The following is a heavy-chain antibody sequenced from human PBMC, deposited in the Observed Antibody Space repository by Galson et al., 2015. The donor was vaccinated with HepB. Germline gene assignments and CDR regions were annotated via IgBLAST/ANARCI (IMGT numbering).Heavy chain of an antibody. V-gene: IGHV3-33*08. CDR1: GFTFSSYG. CDR3: ARDRCGGPGAAAGDY. Sequence: SVRLSCAASGFTFSSYGMHWVRQAPGKGLEWVAVIWYDGSNKYYADSVKGQFTISRDNSKNTLYLQMNSLRAEDTAVYYCARDRCGGPGAAAGDYWGQGTLVTVSS. CDR2: IWYDGSNK. D-gene: IGHD6-13*01. J-gene: IGHJ4*02.